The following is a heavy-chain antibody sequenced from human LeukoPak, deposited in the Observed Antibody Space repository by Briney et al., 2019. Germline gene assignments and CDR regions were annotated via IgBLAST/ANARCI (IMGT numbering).Heavy chain of an antibody. Sequence: GASVKVSCKASGYTFTGYYMHWVRQAPGQGPEWMGRINPNSGGTNYAQKFQGRVTMTRDTSISTAYMELSRLRSDDTAVYYCARVIAAAPYGMDVWGQGTTVTVSS. CDR1: GYTFTGYY. CDR2: INPNSGGT. CDR3: ARVIAAAPYGMDV. V-gene: IGHV1-2*06. D-gene: IGHD6-13*01. J-gene: IGHJ6*02.